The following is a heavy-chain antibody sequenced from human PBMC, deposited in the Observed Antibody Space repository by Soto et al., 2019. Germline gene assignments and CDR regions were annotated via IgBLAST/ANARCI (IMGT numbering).Heavy chain of an antibody. J-gene: IGHJ4*02. Sequence: QVQLVQSGAEENKPGASVEVPCKASGYTFTSYAMHWVRQAPGQRLEWMGWINAGNGNTKYSQKFQDRVTITRDTSACTAYMELSSLRSEDTAVYYCARAWYDSNGWPPLDYWGQGTLVTVSS. V-gene: IGHV1-3*05. CDR2: INAGNGNT. CDR1: GYTFTSYA. D-gene: IGHD3-22*01. CDR3: ARAWYDSNGWPPLDY.